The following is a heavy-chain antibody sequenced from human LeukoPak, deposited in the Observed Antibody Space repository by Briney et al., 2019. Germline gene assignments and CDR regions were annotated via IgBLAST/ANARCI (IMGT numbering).Heavy chain of an antibody. CDR2: IIPIFGTA. CDR1: GGTFSRYG. D-gene: IGHD5-18*01. V-gene: IGHV1-69*06. CDR3: ASDTLQNSYGYVWFDP. J-gene: IGHJ5*02. Sequence: GASVKVSCKASGGTFSRYGISWVRQAPGQGLEWMGGIIPIFGTANYAQKFQGRVTITADKSTSTAYMELSSLRSEDTAVYYCASDTLQNSYGYVWFDPWGQGTLVTVSS.